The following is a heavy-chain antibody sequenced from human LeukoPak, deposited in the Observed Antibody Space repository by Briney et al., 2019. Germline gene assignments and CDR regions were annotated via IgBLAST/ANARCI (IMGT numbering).Heavy chain of an antibody. CDR2: IYYSGST. CDR1: GGSISSYY. Sequence: SEILSLTCTVSGGSISSYYWSWIRQPPGKGLEWIGYIYYSGSTNYNPSLKSRVTISVDTSKNQFSLKLSSVTAADTAVYYCARHTIVGATGYYYSMDVWGQGTTVTVSS. V-gene: IGHV4-59*08. CDR3: ARHTIVGATGYYYSMDV. D-gene: IGHD1-26*01. J-gene: IGHJ6*02.